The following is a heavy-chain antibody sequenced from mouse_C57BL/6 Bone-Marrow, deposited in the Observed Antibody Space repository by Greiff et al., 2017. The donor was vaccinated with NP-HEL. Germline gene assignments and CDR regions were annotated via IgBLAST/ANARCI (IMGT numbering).Heavy chain of an antibody. J-gene: IGHJ1*03. CDR2: IWTGGGT. CDR1: GFSLTSYA. Sequence: VQLMESGPGLVAPSQSLSITCTVSGFSLTSYAISWVRQPPGKGLEWLGVIWTGGGTNYNSALKSRLSISKDNSKSQVFLKMNSLQTDDTARYYCARLITTVVDQDWYFDVWGTGTTVTVSS. V-gene: IGHV2-9-1*01. D-gene: IGHD1-1*01. CDR3: ARLITTVVDQDWYFDV.